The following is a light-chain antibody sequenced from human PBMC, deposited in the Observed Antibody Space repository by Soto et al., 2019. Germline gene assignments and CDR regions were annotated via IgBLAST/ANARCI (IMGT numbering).Light chain of an antibody. V-gene: IGLV2-14*01. Sequence: QSALTQPASVSGSPGQSITISCTGTSSDVGGYNYVSWYQQHPGKAPKLMIYDVSNRPSGVSNRFSGSKSGNTASLTISGVEAEDEADYYCSSYPSSNTLGVFGTGTKLTVL. CDR1: SSDVGGYNY. CDR3: SSYPSSNTLGV. J-gene: IGLJ1*01. CDR2: DVS.